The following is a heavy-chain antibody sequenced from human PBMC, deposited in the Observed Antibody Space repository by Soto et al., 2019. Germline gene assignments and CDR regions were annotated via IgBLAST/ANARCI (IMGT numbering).Heavy chain of an antibody. CDR2: IVVGSGNT. Sequence: SVKVSCKASGFTFTSSAMQWVRQARGQRLEWIGWIVVGSGNTNYAQKFQERVTITRDMSTSTAYMELSSLRSEDTAVYYCAAGIVVVPAAMINDYGMDVWGQGTTVIVSS. V-gene: IGHV1-58*02. CDR3: AAGIVVVPAAMINDYGMDV. CDR1: GFTFTSSA. J-gene: IGHJ6*02. D-gene: IGHD2-2*01.